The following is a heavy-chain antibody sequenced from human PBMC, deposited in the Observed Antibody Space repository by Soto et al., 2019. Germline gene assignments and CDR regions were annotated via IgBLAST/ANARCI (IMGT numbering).Heavy chain of an antibody. CDR3: ARHSREEKGWTIRRLDY. CDR1: GYSFTSNW. Sequence: PGESLKISCEASGYSFTSNWIGWVRQMPGKGMEWMGIINPADSDIKYSPSFQGQVTISADKSISTVYLQWSSLQASDTAMYYRARHSREEKGWTIRRLDYRGQGTLVTVSS. D-gene: IGHD2-2*01. J-gene: IGHJ4*02. V-gene: IGHV5-51*01. CDR2: INPADSDI.